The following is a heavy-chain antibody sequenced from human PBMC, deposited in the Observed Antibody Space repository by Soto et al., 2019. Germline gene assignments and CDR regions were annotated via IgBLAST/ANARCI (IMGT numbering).Heavy chain of an antibody. J-gene: IGHJ4*02. Sequence: PGESLKISCNGSGDSFTSYWISWVRQMPGKGLEWMGRIDPSDSYTNYSPSFQGHVTISADKSISTAYLQWSSLNASDTAMYYCARHVSSSPLYLDYWGQATLVTLSS. D-gene: IGHD6-13*01. CDR2: IDPSDSYT. V-gene: IGHV5-10-1*01. CDR3: ARHVSSSPLYLDY. CDR1: GDSFTSYW.